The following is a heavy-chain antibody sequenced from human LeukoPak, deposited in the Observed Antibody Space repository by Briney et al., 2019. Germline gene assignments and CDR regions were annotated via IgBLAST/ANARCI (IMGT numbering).Heavy chain of an antibody. CDR1: GFTFSSYC. CDR3: ARHYYGSGSVDY. V-gene: IGHV3-21*01. CDR2: ISSSSSYI. D-gene: IGHD3-10*01. Sequence: GGSLRLSCAASGFTFSSYCMNWVRQAPGKGLEWVSSISSSSSYIYYADSVKGRFTISRDNAKNSLYLQMNSLRDEDTAVYYCARHYYGSGSVDYWGQGTLVTVSS. J-gene: IGHJ4*02.